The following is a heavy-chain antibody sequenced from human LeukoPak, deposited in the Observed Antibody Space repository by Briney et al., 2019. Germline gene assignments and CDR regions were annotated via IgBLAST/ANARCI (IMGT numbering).Heavy chain of an antibody. D-gene: IGHD3-3*01. Sequence: ASVKVSCKASGYTFTCYGISWLRQAPGQGLEWMGWISAYNGNTNYAQKLQGRVTMTTDTSTSTAYMELRSLRSDDTAVYYCARAPDYDFWSGYYAFDYWGQGTLVTVSS. J-gene: IGHJ4*02. CDR3: ARAPDYDFWSGYYAFDY. V-gene: IGHV1-18*01. CDR1: GYTFTCYG. CDR2: ISAYNGNT.